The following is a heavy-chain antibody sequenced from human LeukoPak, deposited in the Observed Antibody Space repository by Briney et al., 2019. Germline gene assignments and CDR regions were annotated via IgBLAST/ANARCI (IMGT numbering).Heavy chain of an antibody. Sequence: GGSLRLSCAASGFTFSSSAMNWVRQAPGKGLEGGSSINNVASHIYYAHSVKGRFTISRDNAKNSLYLQMNSLSDEDTAVYYCARDPTQYLRYGHFDYWGQGTLVTVSS. D-gene: IGHD5/OR15-5a*01. CDR1: GFTFSSSA. V-gene: IGHV3-21*01. CDR2: INNVASHI. J-gene: IGHJ4*02. CDR3: ARDPTQYLRYGHFDY.